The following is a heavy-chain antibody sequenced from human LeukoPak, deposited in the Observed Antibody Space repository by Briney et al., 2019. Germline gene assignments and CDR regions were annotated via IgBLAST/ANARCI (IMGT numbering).Heavy chain of an antibody. D-gene: IGHD6-13*01. J-gene: IGHJ4*02. V-gene: IGHV1-2*02. Sequence: ASVKVSCKASGYTFTGYYMHWVRQAPGQGLEWMGWINPNSGGTNYAQKFQGRVTMTRDTSISTAYMELSRLRSDDTAVYYCARETVLYSRNFDYWGQGTLVTVSS. CDR3: ARETVLYSRNFDY. CDR2: INPNSGGT. CDR1: GYTFTGYY.